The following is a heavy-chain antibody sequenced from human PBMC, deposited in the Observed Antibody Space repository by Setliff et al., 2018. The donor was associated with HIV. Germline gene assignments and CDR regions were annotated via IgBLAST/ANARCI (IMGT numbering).Heavy chain of an antibody. J-gene: IGHJ4*02. CDR2: INPNNGGT. CDR3: ARDYYDSSGYIFLPGLPDY. D-gene: IGHD3-22*01. Sequence: ASVKVSCKASGYTFTSYGISWVRQAPGQGLEWMGWINPNNGGTNYAQKFQGRVTMTRDTSISTAYMELSRLRSDDTAVYYCARDYYDSSGYIFLPGLPDYWGQGTLVTVSS. V-gene: IGHV1-2*02. CDR1: GYTFTSYG.